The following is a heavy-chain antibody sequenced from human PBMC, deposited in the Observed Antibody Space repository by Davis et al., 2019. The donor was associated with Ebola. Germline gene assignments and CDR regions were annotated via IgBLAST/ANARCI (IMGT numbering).Heavy chain of an antibody. V-gene: IGHV4-59*01. J-gene: IGHJ6*02. CDR3: ARDWPGHWTYGMDV. Sequence: MPSETLSLTCTVSGGSISSYYWSWIRQPPGKGLEWIGYIYYSGSTTYNPSLKSRVPISVDTSKNQFSLKLSSVTAADTAVYYCARDWPGHWTYGMDVWGQGTTVTVSS. CDR1: GGSISSYY. CDR2: IYYSGST. D-gene: IGHD1-1*01.